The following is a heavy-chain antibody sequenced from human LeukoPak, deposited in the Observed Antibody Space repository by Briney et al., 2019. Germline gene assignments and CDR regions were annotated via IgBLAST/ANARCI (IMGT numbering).Heavy chain of an antibody. CDR2: ISYDGSNK. J-gene: IGHJ4*02. CDR3: AKDEGQQQLEYYFDY. CDR1: GFTFSSYG. Sequence: GRSLRLSCAASGFTFSSYGMHWVRQAPGKGLEWVAVISYDGSNKYYADSVKGRFTISRDNSKNTLYLQMNSLRAEATAVYYCAKDEGQQQLEYYFDYWGQGTLVTVSS. V-gene: IGHV3-30*18. D-gene: IGHD6-13*01.